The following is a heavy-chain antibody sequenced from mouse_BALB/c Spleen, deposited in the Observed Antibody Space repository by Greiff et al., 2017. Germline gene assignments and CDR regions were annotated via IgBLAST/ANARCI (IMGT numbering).Heavy chain of an antibody. Sequence: VQLQQSGAELARPGASVKMSCKASGYTFTSYTMHWVKQRPGQGLEWIGYINPSSGYTNYNQKFKDKATLTADKSSSTAYMQLSSLTSEDSAVYYCARYTTVDAMDYWGQGTSVTVSS. J-gene: IGHJ4*01. CDR1: GYTFTSYT. D-gene: IGHD1-1*01. CDR3: ARYTTVDAMDY. CDR2: INPSSGYT. V-gene: IGHV1-4*01.